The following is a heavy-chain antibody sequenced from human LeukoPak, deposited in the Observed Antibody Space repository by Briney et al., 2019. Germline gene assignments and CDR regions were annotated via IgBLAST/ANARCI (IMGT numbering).Heavy chain of an antibody. V-gene: IGHV4-34*01. D-gene: IGHD5-24*01. CDR1: GGSFSGYY. Sequence: SETLSLTCAVYGGSFSGYYWSWIRQPPGKGLEWIGETNHSGSTNYNPSLKSRVTISVDTSKNQFSLKLSSVTAADTAVYYCARGRWRWLQYYFDYWGQGTLVTVSS. CDR3: ARGRWRWLQYYFDY. CDR2: TNHSGST. J-gene: IGHJ4*02.